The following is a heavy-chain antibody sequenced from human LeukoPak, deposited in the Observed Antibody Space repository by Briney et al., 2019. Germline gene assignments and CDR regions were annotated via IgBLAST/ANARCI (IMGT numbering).Heavy chain of an antibody. CDR1: GGSISSSSYY. V-gene: IGHV4-39*01. D-gene: IGHD2-21*02. CDR2: IYYSGST. J-gene: IGHJ3*02. Sequence: SETLFLTCTVSGGSISSSSYYWGWIRQPPGKGLEWIGSIYYSGSTYYNPSLKSRVTISVDTSKNQFSLKLSSVTAADTAVYYCASGIVVLTASWVWDAFDIWGQGTMVTVSS. CDR3: ASGIVVLTASWVWDAFDI.